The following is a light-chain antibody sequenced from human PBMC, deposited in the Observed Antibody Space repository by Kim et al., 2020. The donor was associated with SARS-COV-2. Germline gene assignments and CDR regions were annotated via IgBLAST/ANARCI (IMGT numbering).Light chain of an antibody. V-gene: IGLV3-21*03. CDR2: DNE. J-gene: IGLJ1*01. CDR1: NIERHR. CDR3: QEWDGSYV. Sequence: SYELTQPPSLSVAPGKTANISCGGDNIERHRVHWYQQKPGQAPVLVVYDNEERPPGIPVRFSGSNSGNTATLTISRVEAGDEADYYCQEWDGSYVFGIGT.